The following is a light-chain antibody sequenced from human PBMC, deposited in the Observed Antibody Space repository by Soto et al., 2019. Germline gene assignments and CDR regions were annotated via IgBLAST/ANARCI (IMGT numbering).Light chain of an antibody. CDR1: QSVDNN. J-gene: IGKJ1*01. CDR2: GAS. CDR3: QQYNSYWT. V-gene: IGKV3D-15*01. Sequence: IVMTQSPVTLSASRGDSATLSCRASQSVDNNVAWYQQKPGQAPRVRIHGASNRATGIPDRFSGSGSGTDFTLTISSLQPDDFATYYCQQYNSYWTFGQGTKVDIK.